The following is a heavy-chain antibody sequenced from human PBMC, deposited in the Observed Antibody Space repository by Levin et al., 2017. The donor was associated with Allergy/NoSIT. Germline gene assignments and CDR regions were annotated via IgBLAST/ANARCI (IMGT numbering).Heavy chain of an antibody. D-gene: IGHD6-13*01. J-gene: IGHJ4*02. CDR2: IDPKSGAT. Sequence: GESLKISCKASGYTFTGYYMHWVRQAPGQGLEWMGRIDPKSGATIYAQKFQGRVTMTRDTSTSTADMDLSSLRSDDAAVYYCARDSRVSADYWGQGTLVTVSS. CDR1: GYTFTGYY. V-gene: IGHV1-2*06. CDR3: ARDSRVSADY.